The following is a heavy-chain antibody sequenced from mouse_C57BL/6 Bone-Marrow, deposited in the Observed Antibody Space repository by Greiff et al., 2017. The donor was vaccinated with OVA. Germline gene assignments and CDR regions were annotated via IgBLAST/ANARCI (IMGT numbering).Heavy chain of an antibody. Sequence: QVQLQQSGAELVRPGTSVKMSCKASGYTFTNYWIGWAKQRPGHGLELIGDIYPGGGYTNYNEKFKGKATLTADKSSSTAYMQFSSLTSEYSAIYYCARYDYDVAYYFDYWGQGTTLTVSS. V-gene: IGHV1-63*01. CDR1: GYTFTNYW. CDR3: ARYDYDVAYYFDY. CDR2: IYPGGGYT. J-gene: IGHJ2*01. D-gene: IGHD2-4*01.